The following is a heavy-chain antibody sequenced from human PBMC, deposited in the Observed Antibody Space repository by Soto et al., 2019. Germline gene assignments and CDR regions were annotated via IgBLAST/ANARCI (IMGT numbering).Heavy chain of an antibody. J-gene: IGHJ5*02. D-gene: IGHD6-13*01. Sequence: QVQLQESGPGLVKPSQTLSLTCTVSGGSISSGGYYWSWIRQHPGKGLEWIGYIYYSGSTYYNLSLKSRVTISVDTSKNQFSLKLSSVTAADTAVYYCARQQLRGGWFDPWGQGTLVTVSS. CDR3: ARQQLRGGWFDP. CDR1: GGSISSGGYY. V-gene: IGHV4-31*03. CDR2: IYYSGST.